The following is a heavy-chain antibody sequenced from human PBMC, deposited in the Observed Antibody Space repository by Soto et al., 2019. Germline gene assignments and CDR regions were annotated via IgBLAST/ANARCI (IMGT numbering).Heavy chain of an antibody. CDR3: ARGSRGRSGSGKGLFDY. J-gene: IGHJ4*02. Sequence: SETLSLTCAVYGGSFSGYYWSWIRQPPGKGLEWIGEINHSGSTNYNPSLKSRVTISVDTSKNQFSLKLSSVTAADTAVFFCARGSRGRSGSGKGLFDYWGQGTLVTVSS. CDR2: INHSGST. CDR1: GGSFSGYY. V-gene: IGHV4-34*01. D-gene: IGHD3-10*01.